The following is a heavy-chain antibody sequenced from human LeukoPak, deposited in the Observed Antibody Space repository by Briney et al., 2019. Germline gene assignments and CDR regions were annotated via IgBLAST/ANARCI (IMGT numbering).Heavy chain of an antibody. CDR3: AREWLLRGLDP. J-gene: IGHJ5*02. V-gene: IGHV1-2*02. D-gene: IGHD3-22*01. CDR2: ITPNSGGT. CDR1: GYTFTGYY. Sequence: ASVKVSCKASGYTFTGYYMHWVRQAPGQGLEWMGWITPNSGGTNYAQKFQGRVTMTRDTSISTAYMELSRLRSDETAVYYCAREWLLRGLDPWGQGTLVTVSS.